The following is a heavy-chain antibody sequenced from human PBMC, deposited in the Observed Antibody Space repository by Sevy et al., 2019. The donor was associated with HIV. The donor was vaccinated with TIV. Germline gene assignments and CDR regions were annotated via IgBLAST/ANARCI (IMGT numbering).Heavy chain of an antibody. V-gene: IGHV1-24*01. CDR1: GYTLAQFS. CDR3: AVTKDYYDSSGYPFDY. D-gene: IGHD3-22*01. J-gene: IGHJ4*02. Sequence: ASVKVSCKVSGYTLAQFSMHWVRQAPGKGLEWMATFDPEDDETIYAQRLQGRVTMTEDTSTDTAYMELSSLRSDDTAVYYCAVTKDYYDSSGYPFDYWGQGSLVTVSS. CDR2: FDPEDDET.